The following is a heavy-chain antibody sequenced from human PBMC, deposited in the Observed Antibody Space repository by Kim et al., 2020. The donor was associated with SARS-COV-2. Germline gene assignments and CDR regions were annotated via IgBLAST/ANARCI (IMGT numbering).Heavy chain of an antibody. V-gene: IGHV3-9*01. J-gene: IGHJ6*02. D-gene: IGHD3-9*01. Sequence: GGSLRLSCVVSGFSVGDHSMHWVRQVPGKVLEWVSCIFWNSDRIDYGDSVRGRLTVSRDNAKKSLYLQMNSLRPEDTGLIYCTKDLTPVGVDVWGLGATV. CDR2: IFWNSDRI. CDR1: GFSVGDHS. CDR3: TKDLTPVGVDV.